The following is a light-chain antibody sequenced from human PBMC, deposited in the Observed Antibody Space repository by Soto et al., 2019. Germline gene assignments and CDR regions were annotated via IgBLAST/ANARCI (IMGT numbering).Light chain of an antibody. CDR2: GAS. V-gene: IGKV3-15*01. CDR3: QQYNNWPPWP. Sequence: IVMSQSPATLSVSPGERATLSCRASQSVSSNLAWYQQKPGQAPRLLIYGASTRATGIPARFSGSGSGTEFTLTISSLQSEDFAVYYCQQYNNWPPWPFGQGTKVAIK. J-gene: IGKJ1*01. CDR1: QSVSSN.